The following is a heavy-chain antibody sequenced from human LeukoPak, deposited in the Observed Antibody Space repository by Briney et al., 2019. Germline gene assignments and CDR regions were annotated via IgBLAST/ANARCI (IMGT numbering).Heavy chain of an antibody. Sequence: GGSLRLSCAASGFTFSSYTMDWVRHAPGKGLEWVSSISSTSIYIYYTDSVKGRFTISRDNAKNSLYLQMNSLRAEDTAVYYCAKDVVGAINYFDYWGQGTLVTVSS. V-gene: IGHV3-21*04. CDR2: ISSTSIYI. D-gene: IGHD1-26*01. CDR3: AKDVVGAINYFDY. J-gene: IGHJ4*02. CDR1: GFTFSSYT.